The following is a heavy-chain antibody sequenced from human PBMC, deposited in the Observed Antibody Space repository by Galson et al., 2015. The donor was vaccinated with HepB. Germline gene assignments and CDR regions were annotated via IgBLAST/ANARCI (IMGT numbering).Heavy chain of an antibody. J-gene: IGHJ4*02. D-gene: IGHD2-15*01. CDR3: TRDSIVDGHPGVFDS. V-gene: IGHV3-30-3*01. CDR1: GFTFTTYT. CDR2: LTYDDTFT. Sequence: SLRLSCAASGFTFTTYTIHWVRQAPGKGLEWVAVLTYDDTFTFYADFVKGRLTISRDSSKNTLMYLQMHNLTPDDTAVYYCTRDSIVDGHPGVFDSWGPGTLVTVSS.